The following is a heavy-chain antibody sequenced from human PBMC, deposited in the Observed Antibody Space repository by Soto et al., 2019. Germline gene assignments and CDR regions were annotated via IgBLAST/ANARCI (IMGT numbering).Heavy chain of an antibody. CDR3: AKDVGFQQLLFVFET. V-gene: IGHV1-69*01. CDR1: GGTFSNFG. J-gene: IGHJ5*02. Sequence: QVQLVQSGAEVKKPESSVRVSCKASGGTFSNFGFSWVRQAPGQGLEWMGGIIPIFASSNYAQKFQGRLTITADESTSTAYMDLSSLRSEDTAVYFCAKDVGFQQLLFVFETWGQGTLVTVSS. D-gene: IGHD6-13*01. CDR2: IIPIFASS.